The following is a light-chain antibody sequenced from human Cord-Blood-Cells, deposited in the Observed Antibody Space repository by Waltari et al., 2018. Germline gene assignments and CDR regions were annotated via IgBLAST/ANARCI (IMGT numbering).Light chain of an antibody. Sequence: ELVLTQSPATLSSSPGERVTLSCRASQSVSSYLAWYQQKPGQAPRLLIYDASNRATGIPARFSGSGSGTDFTLTISSLEPEDFAVYYCQQRSNWPLTFGGGTKVEIK. CDR2: DAS. CDR1: QSVSSY. CDR3: QQRSNWPLT. V-gene: IGKV3-11*01. J-gene: IGKJ4*01.